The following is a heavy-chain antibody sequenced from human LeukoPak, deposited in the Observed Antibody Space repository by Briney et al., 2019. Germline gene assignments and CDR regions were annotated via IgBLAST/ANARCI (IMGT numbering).Heavy chain of an antibody. V-gene: IGHV4-39*01. CDR3: ARTRYYYNSRSYGAPYYFDY. J-gene: IGHJ4*02. D-gene: IGHD3-10*01. CDR2: FYYGKDP. Sequence: SETLSLTCSVSIDSITTSSYYWSWLRQPPGKGLEWIASFYYGKDPYYNPSLKSRVTISVDTSKNQFSLKLSSVIAADTAVYYCARTRYYYNSRSYGAPYYFDYWGQGTLVTVSS. CDR1: IDSITTSSYY.